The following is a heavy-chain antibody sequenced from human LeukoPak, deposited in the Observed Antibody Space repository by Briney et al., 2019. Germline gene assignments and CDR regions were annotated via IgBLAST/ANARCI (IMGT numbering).Heavy chain of an antibody. CDR1: GGTFSSYA. J-gene: IGHJ6*03. CDR3: ARGAVGGYYYMDV. D-gene: IGHD3-16*01. V-gene: IGHV1-69*05. Sequence: SVKVSSKASGGTFSSYAISWVRQAPGQGLEWMGGIIPIFGTANNAQKFQGRVTITTDESTSTAYMELSSLRSEDTAVYYCARGAVGGYYYMDVWGKGTTVTVSS. CDR2: IIPIFGTA.